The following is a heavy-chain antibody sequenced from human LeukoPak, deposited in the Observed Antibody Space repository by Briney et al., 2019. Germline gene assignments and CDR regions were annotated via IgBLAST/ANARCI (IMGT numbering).Heavy chain of an antibody. J-gene: IGHJ4*02. V-gene: IGHV3-11*03. CDR1: GFTFSDYY. CDR2: ISGSSSYT. D-gene: IGHD6-19*01. Sequence: GGSLRLSCAASGFTFSDYYMSWIRQVPGKGLEWVSYISGSSSYTNYADSVKGRFTISRDNANNSLYLQMNSLRAEDTAVYYCTRITVVAGNTYLADYWGQGTLVTVSS. CDR3: TRITVVAGNTYLADY.